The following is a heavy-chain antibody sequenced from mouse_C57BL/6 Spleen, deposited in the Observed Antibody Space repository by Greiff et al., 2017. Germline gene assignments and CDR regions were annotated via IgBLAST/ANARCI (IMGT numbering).Heavy chain of an antibody. CDR2: IRSTSNNYAT. J-gene: IGHJ2*01. CDR1: GFSFNTYA. Sequence: EVMLVESGGGLVQPKGSLKLSCAASGFSFNTYAMNWVRQAPGKGLEWVARIRSTSNNYATYYADSVKDRFTISRDDSESMLYLQMNNLKTEDTAMYYCVRQRLFYYCDYWGQGTTLTVSS. D-gene: IGHD3-2*02. CDR3: VRQRLFYYCDY. V-gene: IGHV10-1*01.